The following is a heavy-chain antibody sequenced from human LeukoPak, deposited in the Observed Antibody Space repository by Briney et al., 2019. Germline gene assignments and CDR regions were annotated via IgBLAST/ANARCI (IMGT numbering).Heavy chain of an antibody. CDR3: AREEPGLERGIDY. CDR1: GGSVSSGSYY. Sequence: PSETLSLTCTVSGGSVSSGSYYWSWIRQPPGKGLEWIGYIYYSGSTNYNPSLKSRVTISVDTSKNQFSLKLSSVTAADTAVYYCAREEPGLERGIDYWGQGTLVTVSS. D-gene: IGHD1-1*01. CDR2: IYYSGST. J-gene: IGHJ4*02. V-gene: IGHV4-61*01.